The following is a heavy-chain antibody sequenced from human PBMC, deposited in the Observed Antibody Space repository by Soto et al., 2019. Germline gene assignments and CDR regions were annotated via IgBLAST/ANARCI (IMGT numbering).Heavy chain of an antibody. D-gene: IGHD3-10*01. J-gene: IGHJ3*02. Sequence: SETLSLTCAVYGGSFSGYYWSWIRQPPGKGLEWIGEINPSGSTNYNPSLKSRVTISVDTSKNQFSLKLSSVTAADTAVYYCARAGPYYYGSGSYGAFDIWGQGTMVTVSS. CDR3: ARAGPYYYGSGSYGAFDI. CDR1: GGSFSGYY. CDR2: INPSGST. V-gene: IGHV4-34*01.